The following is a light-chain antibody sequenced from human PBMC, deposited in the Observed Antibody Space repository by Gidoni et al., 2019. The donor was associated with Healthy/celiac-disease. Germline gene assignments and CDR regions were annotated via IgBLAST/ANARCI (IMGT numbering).Light chain of an antibody. J-gene: IGLJ2*01. CDR2: QDS. CDR1: NLGDKY. V-gene: IGLV3-1*01. CDR3: QAWDSSTVV. Sequence: SYELTQPPPVSAYPGQTASITCAGDNLGDKYACWYQQKPGQSPVMVIYQDSKRPSGIPERFSGSNSGNTATLTISGTQAMDEADYYCQAWDSSTVVFGGGTKLTVL.